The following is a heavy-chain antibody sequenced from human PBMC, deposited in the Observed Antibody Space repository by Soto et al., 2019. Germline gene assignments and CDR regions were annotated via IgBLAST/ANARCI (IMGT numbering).Heavy chain of an antibody. Sequence: PSETLFLTCAVYGGSFSGYYWSWIRQPPGKGLEWIGEINHSGSTNYNPSLKSRVTISVDTSKNQFSLKLSSVTAADTAVYYCASGWGCSSTSCYVDGYMDVWGKGTTVTVSS. V-gene: IGHV4-34*01. D-gene: IGHD2-2*01. J-gene: IGHJ6*03. CDR1: GGSFSGYY. CDR2: INHSGST. CDR3: ASGWGCSSTSCYVDGYMDV.